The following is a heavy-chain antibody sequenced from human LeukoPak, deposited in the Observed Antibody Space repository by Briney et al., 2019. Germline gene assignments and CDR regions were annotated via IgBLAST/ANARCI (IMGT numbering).Heavy chain of an antibody. V-gene: IGHV1-8*01. CDR3: ARGPRNDYSDRNSYYFDY. D-gene: IGHD4-11*01. Sequence: ASVKLSSKASGYTFTSYDVNWVRQAAGPGLEWMGWMNPNSCNTGYAQKYQGRVTMTTNTSISTAYMELSSLRSEDTAVYYCARGPRNDYSDRNSYYFDYWGQGTLVTVSS. J-gene: IGHJ4*02. CDR1: GYTFTSYD. CDR2: MNPNSCNT.